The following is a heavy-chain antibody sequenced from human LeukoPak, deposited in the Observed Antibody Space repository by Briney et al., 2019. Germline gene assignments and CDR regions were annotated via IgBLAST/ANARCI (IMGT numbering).Heavy chain of an antibody. CDR3: ARTEQQLVPWFDP. Sequence: SETLSLTCAVYGGSFSGYYGSWIRQPPGKGLEWIGEINHSGSTNYNPSLKSRVTISVDTSKNQFSLKLSSVTAADTAVYYCARTEQQLVPWFDPWGQGTLVTVSS. CDR1: GGSFSGYY. CDR2: INHSGST. V-gene: IGHV4-34*01. D-gene: IGHD6-13*01. J-gene: IGHJ5*02.